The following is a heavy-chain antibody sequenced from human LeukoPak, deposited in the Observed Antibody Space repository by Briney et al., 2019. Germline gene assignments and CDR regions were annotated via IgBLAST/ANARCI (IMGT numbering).Heavy chain of an antibody. V-gene: IGHV1-69*04. J-gene: IGHJ4*02. D-gene: IGHD1-1*01. CDR3: ARGYGRRPPDY. CDR2: IIPILGIA. Sequence: GASVKVSCKASGGTFSSYAISWVRQAPGQGLEWMGRIIPILGIANYAQKFQGRVTITADKSTSTAYMELSSLRSEDTAMYYCARGYGRRPPDYWGQGTLVTVSS. CDR1: GGTFSSYA.